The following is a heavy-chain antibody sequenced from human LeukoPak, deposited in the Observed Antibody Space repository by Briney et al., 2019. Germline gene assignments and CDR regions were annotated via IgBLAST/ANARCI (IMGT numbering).Heavy chain of an antibody. V-gene: IGHV1-2*02. D-gene: IGHD1-26*01. J-gene: IGHJ4*02. CDR1: GYTFTGYY. Sequence: ASVKVSCKASGYTFTGYYMQWVRQAPGQGLEWMGWINPNSGGTNYAQKFQGRVTMTRDTSISTAYMELSRLRSDDTAVYYCARALRSGSYYEVDSWGQGTLVTVSS. CDR2: INPNSGGT. CDR3: ARALRSGSYYEVDS.